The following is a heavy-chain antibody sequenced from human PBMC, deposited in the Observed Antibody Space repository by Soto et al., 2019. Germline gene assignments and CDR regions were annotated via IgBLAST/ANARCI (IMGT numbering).Heavy chain of an antibody. D-gene: IGHD2-15*01. CDR1: GFTFSSYG. CDR2: ISYDGSNK. V-gene: IGHV3-30*18. CDR3: AKDSPPSSSHSLDDVFDI. J-gene: IGHJ3*02. Sequence: GGSLRLSCAASGFTFSSYGMHWVRQAPGKGLEWVAVISYDGSNKYYADSVKGRFTISRDNSKNTLYLQMNSLRAEDTAVYYCAKDSPPSSSHSLDDVFDIWGQGTMVTVSS.